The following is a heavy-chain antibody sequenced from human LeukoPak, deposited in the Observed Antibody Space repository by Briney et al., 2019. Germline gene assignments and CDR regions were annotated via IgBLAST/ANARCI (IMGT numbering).Heavy chain of an antibody. D-gene: IGHD6-13*01. CDR1: GDSVSSNRAA. Sequence: SQTLSLTCAISGDSVSSNRAAWNWIRQSPSRGLEWLGRAYYRSNWYNDYAVSVKSRITINPDTSKNQFSLQLNSVTPEDTAVYYCARANSSWTHFDYWGQGTLVTVSS. CDR3: ARANSSWTHFDY. V-gene: IGHV6-1*01. J-gene: IGHJ4*02. CDR2: AYYRSNWYN.